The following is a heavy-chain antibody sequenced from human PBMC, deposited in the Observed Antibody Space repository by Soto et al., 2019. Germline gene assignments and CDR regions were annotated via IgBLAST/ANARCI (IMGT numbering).Heavy chain of an antibody. Sequence: NPSETLSLTCTVSGGSISSGDYYWSWIRQPPGKGLEWIGHILHSGSTDYNPSLKSRVTISVDTSKNQFSLRLNSVTASDTAVYYCARARGRYYYDGSGYLFYFDYWGQGTVVTVSS. CDR3: ARARGRYYYDGSGYLFYFDY. CDR2: ILHSGST. V-gene: IGHV4-30-4*01. CDR1: GGSISSGDYY. J-gene: IGHJ4*02. D-gene: IGHD3-22*01.